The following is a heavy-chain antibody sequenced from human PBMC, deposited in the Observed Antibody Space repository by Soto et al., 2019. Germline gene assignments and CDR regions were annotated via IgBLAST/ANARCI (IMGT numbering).Heavy chain of an antibody. V-gene: IGHV3-9*01. CDR3: AISQDRGGRTTFIY. Sequence: GGSLRLSCAVSGFTFDDNAMHWVRQAPEKCLEWVSGINWKSDIGYADSVKGRFTISRDNAENSLYLQMNSLRAEDTALYYCAISQDRGGRTTFIYWGQGXQVTVYS. D-gene: IGHD3-16*01. CDR2: INWKSDI. J-gene: IGHJ4*02. CDR1: GFTFDDNA.